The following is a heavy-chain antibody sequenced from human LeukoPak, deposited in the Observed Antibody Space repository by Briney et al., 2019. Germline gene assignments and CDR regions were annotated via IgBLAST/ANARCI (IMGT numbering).Heavy chain of an antibody. V-gene: IGHV4-34*01. CDR1: GGSFSGYY. Sequence: PSETLSLTCAVYGGSFSGYYWSWIRQPPGKGLEWIGEINHSGSTNYNPSLKSRVTISVDTSKNQFTLKLSSVTAADTAVYYCARGYRAVVAAYNWFDPWGQGTLVTVSS. J-gene: IGHJ5*02. CDR3: ARGYRAVVAAYNWFDP. CDR2: INHSGST. D-gene: IGHD2-15*01.